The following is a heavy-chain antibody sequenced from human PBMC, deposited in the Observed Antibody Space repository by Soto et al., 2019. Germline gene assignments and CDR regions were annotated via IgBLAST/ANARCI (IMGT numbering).Heavy chain of an antibody. D-gene: IGHD3-16*01. J-gene: IGHJ4*02. CDR3: ARMGPPGIDY. CDR2: IWYDGSNK. Sequence: PGGSLRVSCAASGFTFSSYGMHWVRQAPCKGLEWVAVIWYDGSNKYYADSVKGRFTISRDNSKNTLYLQMNSLRAEDTAVYYCARMGPPGIDYWGQGTLVTVSS. V-gene: IGHV3-33*08. CDR1: GFTFSSYG.